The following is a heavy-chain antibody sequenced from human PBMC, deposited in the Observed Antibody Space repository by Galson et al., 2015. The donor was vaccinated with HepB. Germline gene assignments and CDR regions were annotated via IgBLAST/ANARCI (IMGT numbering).Heavy chain of an antibody. Sequence: SLRLSCAASGFTFSSYGMHWVRQAPGKGLEWVAVIWYDGSNKYYADSVKGRFTISRDNSKNTLYLQMNSLRAEDTAVYYCARDRGSYRLSVPDAFDIWGQGTMVTVSS. V-gene: IGHV3-33*01. CDR3: ARDRGSYRLSVPDAFDI. CDR1: GFTFSSYG. CDR2: IWYDGSNK. D-gene: IGHD3-16*02. J-gene: IGHJ3*02.